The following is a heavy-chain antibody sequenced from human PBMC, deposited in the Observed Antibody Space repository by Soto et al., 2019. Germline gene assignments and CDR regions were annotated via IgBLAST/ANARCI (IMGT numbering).Heavy chain of an antibody. CDR2: ISYDGSNK. CDR3: AKVTAGTSMGV. CDR1: GFTFSSYG. J-gene: IGHJ6*02. D-gene: IGHD5-18*01. Sequence: GGSLRLSCAASGFTFSSYGMHWVRQAPGKGLEWVAVISYDGSNKYYADSVKGRFTISRDNSKNTLYLQMNSLRAEDTAVYYCAKVTAGTSMGVWGQGTTVTVSS. V-gene: IGHV3-30*18.